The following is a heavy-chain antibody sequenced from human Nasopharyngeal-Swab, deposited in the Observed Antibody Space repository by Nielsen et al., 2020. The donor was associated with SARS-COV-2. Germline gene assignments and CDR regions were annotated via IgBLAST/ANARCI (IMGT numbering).Heavy chain of an antibody. CDR2: ISSSGSTI. D-gene: IGHD5-24*01. J-gene: IGHJ4*02. V-gene: IGHV3-48*03. CDR3: ARDLAMATIL. CDR1: GFTFSTYE. Sequence: GESLKISCAASGFTFSTYEMNWVRQAPGKGLEWLSYISSSGSTIYYADSVKGRFTISRDNAKNSLYLQMDSPRAEDTAVYYCARDLAMATILWGQGTLVTVSS.